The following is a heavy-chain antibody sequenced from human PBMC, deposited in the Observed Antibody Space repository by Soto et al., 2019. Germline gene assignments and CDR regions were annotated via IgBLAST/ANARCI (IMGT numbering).Heavy chain of an antibody. Sequence: GGSLRLSCAASGFTFSSYAMSWVRQAPGKGLEWVSAISGSGGSTYYADSVKGRFTISRDNSKNTLYLQMNSLRAEDTAVYYCARWGHYYDSSGYYYWGQGTLVTVSS. CDR1: GFTFSSYA. J-gene: IGHJ4*02. D-gene: IGHD3-22*01. V-gene: IGHV3-23*01. CDR3: ARWGHYYDSSGYYY. CDR2: ISGSGGST.